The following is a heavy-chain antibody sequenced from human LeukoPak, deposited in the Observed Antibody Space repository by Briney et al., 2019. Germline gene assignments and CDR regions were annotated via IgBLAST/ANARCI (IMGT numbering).Heavy chain of an antibody. CDR1: GFTFSSYE. J-gene: IGHJ4*02. V-gene: IGHV3-48*03. CDR3: AKDIEAAAGYFDY. CDR2: ISSSGSAI. D-gene: IGHD6-13*01. Sequence: GGSLSLSCAASGFTFSSYEMNWVRQAPGKGLEWVSKISSSGSAIYYADSVKGRFTISRDNAKNSLYLQMNSLRAEDTALYYCAKDIEAAAGYFDYWGQGTLVTVSS.